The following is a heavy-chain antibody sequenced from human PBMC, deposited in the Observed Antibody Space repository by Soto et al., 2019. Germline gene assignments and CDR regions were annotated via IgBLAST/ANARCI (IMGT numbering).Heavy chain of an antibody. D-gene: IGHD1-1*01. J-gene: IGHJ4*02. CDR3: ARLATRYYFDS. CDR1: GGSISSYY. CDR2: IYYSGST. Sequence: NPSETLSLTCTVSGGSISSYYWSWIRQPPGKGLEWIGYIYYSGSTNYNPSLKSRVTISVDTSKNQFSLKMSSVTAADTAVYYCARLATRYYFDSWGQGTLVTVSS. V-gene: IGHV4-59*01.